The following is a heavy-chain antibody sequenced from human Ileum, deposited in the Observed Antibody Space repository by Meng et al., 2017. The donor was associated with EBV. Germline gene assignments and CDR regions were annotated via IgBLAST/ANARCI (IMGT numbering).Heavy chain of an antibody. CDR3: AARVGGSYSGFDL. J-gene: IGHJ4*02. CDR1: GDSISSHRW. Sequence: VQLQESGPGLVKPSGTLSLTCAASGDSISSHRWWGWVRQSPTKGPEWIGEIFHVGTGNYNPSLKSRVTISMDTSKNQISLGLTSVTAADTAVYYCAARVGGSYSGFDLWGQGTLVTVSS. V-gene: IGHV4-4*02. D-gene: IGHD1-26*01. CDR2: IFHVGTG.